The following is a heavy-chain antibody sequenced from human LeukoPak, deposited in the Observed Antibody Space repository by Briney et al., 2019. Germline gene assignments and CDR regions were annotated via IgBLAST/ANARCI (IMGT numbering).Heavy chain of an antibody. D-gene: IGHD3-10*01. J-gene: IGHJ4*02. V-gene: IGHV3-21*01. CDR1: GFTFSSYS. Sequence: PGRSLRLSCAASGFTFSSYSMNWVRQAPGKGLEWVSSISSSSSYIYYADSVKGRFTISRDNAKNSLYLQMNSLRAEDTAVYYCARDNPMVRGVYWGQGTLVTVSS. CDR2: ISSSSSYI. CDR3: ARDNPMVRGVY.